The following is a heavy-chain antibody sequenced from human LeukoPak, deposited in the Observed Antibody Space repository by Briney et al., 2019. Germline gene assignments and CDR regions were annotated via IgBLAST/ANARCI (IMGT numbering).Heavy chain of an antibody. J-gene: IGHJ6*02. Sequence: PGRSLRLSCAASGFTFDDYAMHWVRQAPGKGLEWVSGISWNGGSIGYADSVKGRFTISRDNAKNSLYLQMSSLRAEDTALYYCAKAVPRYCSSTSCYSNGMDVWGQGTTVTVSS. D-gene: IGHD2-2*01. CDR1: GFTFDDYA. CDR2: ISWNGGSI. V-gene: IGHV3-9*01. CDR3: AKAVPRYCSSTSCYSNGMDV.